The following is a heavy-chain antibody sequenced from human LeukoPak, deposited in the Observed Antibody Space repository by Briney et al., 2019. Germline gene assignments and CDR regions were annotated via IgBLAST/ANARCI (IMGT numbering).Heavy chain of an antibody. CDR2: IYYSGST. CDR1: GGSISSSSYY. Sequence: PSEALSLTCTVSGGSISSSSYYWGWIRQPPGKGLEWIGSIYYSGSTYYNPSLKSRVTISVDTSKNQFSLKLSSVTAADTAVYYCAREAPHYMDVWGKGTTVTVSS. J-gene: IGHJ6*03. CDR3: AREAPHYMDV. V-gene: IGHV4-39*07.